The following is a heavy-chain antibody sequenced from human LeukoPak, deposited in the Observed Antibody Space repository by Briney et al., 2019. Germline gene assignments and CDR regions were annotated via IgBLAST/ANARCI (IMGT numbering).Heavy chain of an antibody. CDR1: GFTFSSYG. Sequence: SGGSLRLSCAASGFTFSSYGISWVCQAPGKGLEWVSSISGSGGSTYYAQSVKGRFTISRDNSKNTLYLQMNSLRAEDTAVYYCAKDHYGDYAYDYWGQGTLVTVSS. J-gene: IGHJ4*02. CDR3: AKDHYGDYAYDY. CDR2: ISGSGGST. V-gene: IGHV3-23*01. D-gene: IGHD4-17*01.